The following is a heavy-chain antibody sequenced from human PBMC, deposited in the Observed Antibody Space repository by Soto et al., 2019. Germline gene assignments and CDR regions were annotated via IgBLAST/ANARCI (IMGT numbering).Heavy chain of an antibody. CDR2: IRSKAYGGTT. D-gene: IGHD6-6*01. CDR3: TPSIAALDLDY. J-gene: IGHJ4*02. Sequence: GGSLRLSCTASGFTFGDYAMSWVRQAPGKGLEWVGFIRSKAYGGTTEYAASVKGRFTISRDDSKSIAYLQMNSLKTEDTAVYYCTPSIAALDLDYWGQGTLVTVSS. V-gene: IGHV3-49*04. CDR1: GFTFGDYA.